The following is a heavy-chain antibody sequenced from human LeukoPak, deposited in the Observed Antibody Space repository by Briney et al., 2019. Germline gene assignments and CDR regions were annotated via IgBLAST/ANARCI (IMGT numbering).Heavy chain of an antibody. CDR2: ICMSSSYI. J-gene: IGHJ4*02. CDR1: GFTFSSYS. V-gene: IGHV3-21*01. Sequence: PGGSLRLSCAASGFTFSSYSMNWVRQAPGKGLEWVSSICMSSSYIYYADSMKGRFTISRDNAKNSLYLQMNSLRAEDTAIYYCATDQGFDYWGQGTLVTVSS. CDR3: ATDQGFDY.